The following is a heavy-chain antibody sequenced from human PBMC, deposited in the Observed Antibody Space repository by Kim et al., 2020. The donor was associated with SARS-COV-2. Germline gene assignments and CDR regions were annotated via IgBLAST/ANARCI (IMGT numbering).Heavy chain of an antibody. CDR3: ARRYYYGSGSYVDY. V-gene: IGHV4-30-2*05. Sequence: NPYLKSRVTISVDTSKNQFSLKLSSVTAADTAVYYCARRYYYGSGSYVDYWGQGTLVTVSS. J-gene: IGHJ4*02. D-gene: IGHD3-10*01.